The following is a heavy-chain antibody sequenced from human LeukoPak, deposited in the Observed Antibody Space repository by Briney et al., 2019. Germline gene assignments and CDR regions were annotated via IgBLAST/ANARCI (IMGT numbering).Heavy chain of an antibody. Sequence: ASVKVSCKASGYTFTDYYIHWVRQAPGQGLGLMGGINPNSDGTNYAQKDSGRVTLTRDTSISTAYMELSRLRSDDTAVYYCARWATGLYYFDCWRQGTLVTVSS. J-gene: IGHJ4*02. V-gene: IGHV1-2*02. CDR3: ARWATGLYYFDC. CDR1: GYTFTDYY. D-gene: IGHD1-1*01. CDR2: INPNSDGT.